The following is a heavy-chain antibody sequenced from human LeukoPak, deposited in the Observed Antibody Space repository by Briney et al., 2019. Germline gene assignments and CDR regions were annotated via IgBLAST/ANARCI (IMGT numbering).Heavy chain of an antibody. J-gene: IGHJ4*02. CDR2: ISGSGGST. Sequence: GGSLRLSCAASGFGFSNYAMSWVRQAPGKGLEWVSGISGSGGSTYYADSVKGRFTISRDNSKKMLYLQMNSLRAEDTAVYYCAKDLGYYVARPLDYWGQGTLVTVSS. CDR3: AKDLGYYVARPLDY. CDR1: GFGFSNYA. D-gene: IGHD3-10*02. V-gene: IGHV3-23*01.